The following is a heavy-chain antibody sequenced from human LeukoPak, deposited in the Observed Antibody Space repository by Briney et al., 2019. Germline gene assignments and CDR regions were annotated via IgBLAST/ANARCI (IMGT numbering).Heavy chain of an antibody. J-gene: IGHJ4*02. D-gene: IGHD3-22*01. CDR1: GFTFSSYA. Sequence: GGSLRLSCAASGFTFSSYAMTWVRQAPGKGLEWVSSISGSGDSTYYADSVKGRFTISRDNSKKTLSLQMNTLRAEDTAIYYCAKDLRWYYDTTGFYSFDYWGQGTLVTVSS. CDR2: ISGSGDST. CDR3: AKDLRWYYDTTGFYSFDY. V-gene: IGHV3-23*01.